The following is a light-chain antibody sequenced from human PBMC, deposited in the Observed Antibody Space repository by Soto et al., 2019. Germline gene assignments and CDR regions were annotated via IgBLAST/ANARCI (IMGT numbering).Light chain of an antibody. CDR2: GTS. Sequence: EIVMTQSPATLSVSPGERATLSCRASQSVSNNLAWYQQKPGQAPRLLIYGTSTRATGVPARFSGSGSGTEFTLTISSLQSEDFAVYYCQQYNNWPPWTFGQGTKVEIK. V-gene: IGKV3-15*01. CDR1: QSVSNN. CDR3: QQYNNWPPWT. J-gene: IGKJ1*01.